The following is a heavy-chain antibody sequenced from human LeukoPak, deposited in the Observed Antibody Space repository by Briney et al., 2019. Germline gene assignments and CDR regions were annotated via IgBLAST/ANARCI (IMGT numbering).Heavy chain of an antibody. Sequence: GALRLSCAASGFTFSSYGMHWVRQAPGKGLEWVAVIWYDGSNKYYADSVKGRFTISRDDSKNTLYLQMNSLRAEDTAVYYCAKDRYSYGYDYWGQGTLVTVSS. D-gene: IGHD5-18*01. CDR1: GFTFSSYG. V-gene: IGHV3-33*06. CDR3: AKDRYSYGYDY. J-gene: IGHJ4*02. CDR2: IWYDGSNK.